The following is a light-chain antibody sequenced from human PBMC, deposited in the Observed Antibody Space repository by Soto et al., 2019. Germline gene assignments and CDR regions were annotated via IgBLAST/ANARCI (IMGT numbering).Light chain of an antibody. V-gene: IGKV1-5*01. CDR3: QQYNSYSGT. J-gene: IGKJ1*01. CDR2: DAS. CDR1: QTISSW. Sequence: DIQLTQSPYTLSGSVGDRVTLTGRASQTISSWLAWYQQKPGKAPKLLIYDASSLESGVPSRFSGSGSGTEFTLTISSLQPDDFATYYCQQYNSYSGTFGQGTKVDIK.